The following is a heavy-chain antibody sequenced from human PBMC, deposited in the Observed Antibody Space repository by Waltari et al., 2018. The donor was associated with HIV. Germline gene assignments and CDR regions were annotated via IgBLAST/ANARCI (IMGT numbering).Heavy chain of an antibody. CDR1: GVSIRRGNYY. V-gene: IGHV4-39*07. J-gene: IGHJ4*02. CDR2: INYSGST. CDR3: ARAGIATAILFDY. Sequence: LQLWESGPGLVKPSATLSITCTVSGVSIRRGNYYWAWLRQPPGKGLEWIGSINYSGSTYYKTSLKSRVTTSLVTSMNQFSLELSSMTAADTAVYYCARAGIATAILFDYWGQGSLVTVSS. D-gene: IGHD2-21*02.